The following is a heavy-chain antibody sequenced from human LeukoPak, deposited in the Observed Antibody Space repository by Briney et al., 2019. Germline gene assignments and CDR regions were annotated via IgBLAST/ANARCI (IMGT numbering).Heavy chain of an antibody. D-gene: IGHD3-10*01. CDR2: IKQGGREE. Sequence: GGSLRLSCVASEFILSDYWMSWVRQAPGKGLEWVANIKQGGREEKYVGSVKGRFAISRDDDKSTLYLQKDSLSGDDTAVYYCARDNGGWFDSWGRGTLVIVSS. CDR1: EFILSDYW. V-gene: IGHV3-7*03. J-gene: IGHJ5*01. CDR3: ARDNGGWFDS.